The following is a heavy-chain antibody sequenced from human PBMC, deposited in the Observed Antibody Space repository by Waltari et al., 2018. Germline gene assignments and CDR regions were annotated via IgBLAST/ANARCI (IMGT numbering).Heavy chain of an antibody. CDR1: GGSISSGSYY. CDR2: IYTSGST. J-gene: IGHJ4*02. D-gene: IGHD4-17*01. V-gene: IGHV4-61*02. CDR3: AGQEGYYGDYAGYFDY. Sequence: QVQLQESGPGLVKPSQTLSLTCTVSGGSISSGSYYWRWIRQPAGKGLEWIGRIYTSGSTNYNPSLKSRVTISVDTSKNQFSLKLSSVTAADTAVYYCAGQEGYYGDYAGYFDYWGQGTLVTVSS.